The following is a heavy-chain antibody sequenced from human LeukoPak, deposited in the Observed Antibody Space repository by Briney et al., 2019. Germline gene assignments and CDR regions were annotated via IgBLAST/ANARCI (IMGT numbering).Heavy chain of an antibody. Sequence: GGSLRLSCAASGFTFSSYWMHWVRQAPGKGLVWVSRINSDGSSTSYADSVKGRFTISRDNAKNTLYLQMNSLRAEDTAVYYCARDAPYCSGGSCYSYYYYGMDVWGQGTTVTVSS. J-gene: IGHJ6*02. CDR1: GFTFSSYW. D-gene: IGHD2-15*01. V-gene: IGHV3-74*01. CDR3: ARDAPYCSGGSCYSYYYYGMDV. CDR2: INSDGSST.